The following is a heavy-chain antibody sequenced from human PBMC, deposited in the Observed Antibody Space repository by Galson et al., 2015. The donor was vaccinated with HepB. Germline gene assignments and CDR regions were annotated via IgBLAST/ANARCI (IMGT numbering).Heavy chain of an antibody. CDR2: ISRDGSNT. Sequence: SLSLSCAASGFTFSSHGMNWVRQAPGKGLEWVAFISRDGSNTYYADSVKGRFTISRDNSKNTLYLQVNSLRAEDTAVYYCAKASNPHYERFPLDNWGQGTLVTVSS. V-gene: IGHV3-30*02. CDR3: AKASNPHYERFPLDN. J-gene: IGHJ4*02. CDR1: GFTFSSHG. D-gene: IGHD4-17*01.